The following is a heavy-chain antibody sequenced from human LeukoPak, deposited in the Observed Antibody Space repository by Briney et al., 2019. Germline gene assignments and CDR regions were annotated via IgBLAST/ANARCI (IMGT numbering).Heavy chain of an antibody. J-gene: IGHJ4*02. V-gene: IGHV3-74*01. D-gene: IGHD4-23*01. CDR3: ARGRPHGNDY. CDR2: IASDGSST. Sequence: GGSLRLSCAASGFTFSSYWMNWVRQAPGKGLVWVSRIASDGSSTTYADSVKGRFSISRDNAKNTLYLQMNSLRVKDTAVYYCARGRPHGNDYWGQGTLVTVSS. CDR1: GFTFSSYW.